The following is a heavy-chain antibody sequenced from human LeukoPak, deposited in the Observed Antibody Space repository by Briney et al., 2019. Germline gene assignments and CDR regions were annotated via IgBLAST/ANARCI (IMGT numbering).Heavy chain of an antibody. V-gene: IGHV3-7*01. CDR3: ARDGTGTYGSGLSSWHYYYYYGMDV. J-gene: IGHJ6*02. Sequence: GGSLRLSCAASGFTFSSYWMSWVRQAPGKGLEWVANIKQDGSEKYYVDSVKGRFTISRDNAKNSLYLQMNSLRAEDTAVYYCARDGTGTYGSGLSSWHYYYYYGMDVWGQGTTVTFSS. D-gene: IGHD3-10*01. CDR2: IKQDGSEK. CDR1: GFTFSSYW.